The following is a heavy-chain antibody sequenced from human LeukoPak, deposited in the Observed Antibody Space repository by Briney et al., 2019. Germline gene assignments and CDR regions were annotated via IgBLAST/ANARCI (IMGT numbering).Heavy chain of an antibody. CDR3: ARTYYYDSSGYPPGIY. CDR2: ISGSGGST. J-gene: IGHJ4*02. CDR1: GFTFSSYA. D-gene: IGHD3-22*01. V-gene: IGHV3-23*01. Sequence: GSLRLSCAASGFTFSSYAMSWVRQAPGKGLEWVSAISGSGGSTYYADSVKGRFTISRDNSKNTLYLRMNSLRAEDTAVYYCARTYYYDSSGYPPGIYWGQGTLVTVSS.